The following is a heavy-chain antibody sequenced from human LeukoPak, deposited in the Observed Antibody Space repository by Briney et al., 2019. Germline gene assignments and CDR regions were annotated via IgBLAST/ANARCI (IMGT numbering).Heavy chain of an antibody. J-gene: IGHJ6*04. CDR1: GRSFSGYY. D-gene: IGHD6-19*01. Sequence: SETLSLTCAVYGRSFSGYYWSWIRQPPGKGLEWIGEINHSGSTNYNPSLKSRVTISVDTSKNQFSLKLSSVTAADTAVYYCARGGKQWVSPYYYYGMDVWGKGTTVTVSS. CDR3: ARGGKQWVSPYYYYGMDV. V-gene: IGHV4-34*01. CDR2: INHSGST.